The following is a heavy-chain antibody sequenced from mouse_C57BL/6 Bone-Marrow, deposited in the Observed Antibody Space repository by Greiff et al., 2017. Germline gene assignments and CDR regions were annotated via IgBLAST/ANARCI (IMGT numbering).Heavy chain of an antibody. J-gene: IGHJ3*01. CDR2: ISSGGDYI. CDR3: TREGEYDYDVAWFAY. V-gene: IGHV5-9-1*02. Sequence: EVKVVESGEGLVKPGGSLKLSCAASGFTFSSYAMSWVRQTPEKRLEWVAYISSGGDYIYYADTVKGRFTISRDNARNTMYLQMSSLKSEDTAMYYCTREGEYDYDVAWFAYWGQGTLVTVSA. D-gene: IGHD2-4*01. CDR1: GFTFSSYA.